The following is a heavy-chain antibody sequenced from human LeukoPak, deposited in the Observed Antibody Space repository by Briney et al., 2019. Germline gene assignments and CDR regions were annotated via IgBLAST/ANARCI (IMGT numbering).Heavy chain of an antibody. CDR3: ASGPIASHALGPGFVFDF. Sequence: GSSVKVSCKASGGTFSSYAISWVRQAPGQGLEWMGGNVPLKGIENYAQKFQGRVTITTDESTSTTYMELSSLRSEDTAVYFCASGPIASHALGPGFVFDFWGQGTMVSVSS. J-gene: IGHJ3*01. D-gene: IGHD3-16*01. V-gene: IGHV1-69*05. CDR1: GGTFSSYA. CDR2: NVPLKGIE.